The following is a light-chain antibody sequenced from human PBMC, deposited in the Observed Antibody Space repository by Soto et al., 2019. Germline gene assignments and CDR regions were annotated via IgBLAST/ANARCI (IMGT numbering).Light chain of an antibody. CDR2: WAS. CDR1: ESVLYSSNNKNY. Sequence: DIVMTQSPDSLAVSLGERAIINCKSSESVLYSSNNKNYLAWYQQRQGQPPNLLIYWASTRESGVPDRFSGSGSGTDFTLTISSLQAEDVAFYYCQQYFITPYSFGQGTKPEIK. CDR3: QQYFITPYS. J-gene: IGKJ2*03. V-gene: IGKV4-1*01.